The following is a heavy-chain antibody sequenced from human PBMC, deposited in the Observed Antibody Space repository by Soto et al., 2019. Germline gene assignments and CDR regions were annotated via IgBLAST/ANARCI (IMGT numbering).Heavy chain of an antibody. CDR2: INHSGVS. CDR3: ARGVGVTAPGIRGDSYPLDY. Sequence: QVQLQQWGAGLLKPSETLSLTCAVYGGSFSGYYWTWIRQPPGKGLEWIGEINHSGVSNYNPSLRSRVTFSVDTSKNHFSLMLRSVTAADTGVYYCARGVGVTAPGIRGDSYPLDYWGQGTLVTVSS. D-gene: IGHD2-21*01. V-gene: IGHV4-34*02. CDR1: GGSFSGYY. J-gene: IGHJ4*02.